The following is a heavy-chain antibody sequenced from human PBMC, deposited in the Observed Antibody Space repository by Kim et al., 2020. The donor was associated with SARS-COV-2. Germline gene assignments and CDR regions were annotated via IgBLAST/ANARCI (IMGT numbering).Heavy chain of an antibody. V-gene: IGHV3-66*01. J-gene: IGHJ4*01. Sequence: GGSLRLSCAASGFTVSTNYMSWVRQAPGKGLEWVSVIYSAGRTNYADSGKGRFTISRDNSKNTLYLQINSLRCDDTAVYYCSGSRTWVGDAGAYWGHVILVGDSS. D-gene: IGHD1-26*01. CDR1: GFTVSTNY. CDR3: SGSRTWVGDAGAY. CDR2: IYSAGRT.